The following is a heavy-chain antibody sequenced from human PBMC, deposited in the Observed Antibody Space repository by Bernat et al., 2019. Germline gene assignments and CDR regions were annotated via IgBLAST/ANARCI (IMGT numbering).Heavy chain of an antibody. D-gene: IGHD2-15*01. V-gene: IGHV4-4*02. J-gene: IGHJ3*02. CDR3: AGVTVVAATSDAFDI. Sequence: QVQLQESGPGLVKPSGTLSLTCAVSGGSISSSNWWSWVRQPPGKGLEWIGEIYHSGSTNYNPSLKSRVTISVDKSKNQFSLKLSSVTAADTAVYYCAGVTVVAATSDAFDIWGQGTMVTVSS. CDR2: IYHSGST. CDR1: GGSISSSNW.